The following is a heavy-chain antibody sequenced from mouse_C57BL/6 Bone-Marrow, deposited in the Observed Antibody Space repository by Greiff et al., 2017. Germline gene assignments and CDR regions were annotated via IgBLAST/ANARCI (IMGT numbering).Heavy chain of an antibody. J-gene: IGHJ2*01. CDR3: ARWGYYDYDDFDY. V-gene: IGHV1-80*01. D-gene: IGHD2-4*01. CDR1: GYAFSSYW. Sequence: QVQLKESGAELVKPGASVKISCKASGYAFSSYWMNWVKQRPGKGLEWIGQIYPGDGDTNYNGKFKGKATLTADKSSSTAYMQLSSLTSEDSAVYFCARWGYYDYDDFDYWGQGTTLTVSS. CDR2: IYPGDGDT.